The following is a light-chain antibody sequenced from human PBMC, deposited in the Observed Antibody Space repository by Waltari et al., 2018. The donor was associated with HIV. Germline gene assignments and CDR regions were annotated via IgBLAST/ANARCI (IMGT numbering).Light chain of an antibody. CDR3: QSFDSSLNAYV. CDR1: SSNIGATFY. V-gene: IGLV1-40*02. J-gene: IGLJ1*01. CDR2: ATS. Sequence: QSVLTQPPSVSGAPGQSVIISCTGRSSNIGATFYVHWYQPLPGTAPKLLIYATSNRPSGVPDRFSGSKSGTSASLAITGLQAEDEAEYYCQSFDSSLNAYVFGPGTTVVVL.